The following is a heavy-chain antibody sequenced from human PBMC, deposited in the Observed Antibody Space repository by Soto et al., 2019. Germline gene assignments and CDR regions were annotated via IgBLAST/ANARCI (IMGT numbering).Heavy chain of an antibody. D-gene: IGHD3-22*01. CDR2: ISAYNGNT. CDR1: GYTFTSYG. V-gene: IGHV1-18*01. Sequence: GASVKVSCKASGYTFTSYGISWVRQAPGQGLEWMGWISAYNGNTNYAQKLQGRVTMTTDTSTRTAYMELGSLRSEDTAMYFCARDGTLSDSLALYYLYWGQETLVTVSS. J-gene: IGHJ4*02. CDR3: ARDGTLSDSLALYYLY.